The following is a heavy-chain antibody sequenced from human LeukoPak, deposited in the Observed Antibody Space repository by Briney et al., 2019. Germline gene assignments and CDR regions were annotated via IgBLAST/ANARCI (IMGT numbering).Heavy chain of an antibody. J-gene: IGHJ6*03. CDR1: GGSISSYY. CDR2: IYYSGRT. CDR3: ARDEIAVADSRYMDV. D-gene: IGHD6-19*01. Sequence: SETLSLTCTVSGGSISSYYGSWIRQPPGEGLEWIGYIYYSGRTNYNPSLKSRVTISVGTSKNQFSLKLSSVTDADTAVYYCARDEIAVADSRYMDVWGKGTTVTVSS. V-gene: IGHV4-59*01.